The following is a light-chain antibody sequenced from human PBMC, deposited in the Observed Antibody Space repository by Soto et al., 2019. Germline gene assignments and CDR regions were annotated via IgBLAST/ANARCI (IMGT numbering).Light chain of an antibody. CDR1: QSVSSSY. V-gene: IGKV3-20*01. J-gene: IGKJ4*01. CDR3: QQYGSSGLT. Sequence: EIVLTQSPGTLSLSPGERATLSCRASQSVSSSYLAWYQQKPGQAPRLLIYGASSRATGIADRFSGSGSGTDFTRTISRLEPEDFAVYYCQQYGSSGLTFGGGTKVEIK. CDR2: GAS.